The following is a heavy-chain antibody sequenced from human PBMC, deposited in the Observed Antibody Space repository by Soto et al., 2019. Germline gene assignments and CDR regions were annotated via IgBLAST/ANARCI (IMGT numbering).Heavy chain of an antibody. J-gene: IGHJ4*02. Sequence: ASVKVSCKASGYTFTSYAMHWVRQAPGQRLEWMGWINAGNGNTKYSQKFQGRVTITRDTSASTAYMELSSLRSEDTAVYYCVCEKDYDFWSGYPGPILWGQGTLVTVSS. CDR3: VCEKDYDFWSGYPGPIL. D-gene: IGHD3-3*01. V-gene: IGHV1-3*01. CDR1: GYTFTSYA. CDR2: INAGNGNT.